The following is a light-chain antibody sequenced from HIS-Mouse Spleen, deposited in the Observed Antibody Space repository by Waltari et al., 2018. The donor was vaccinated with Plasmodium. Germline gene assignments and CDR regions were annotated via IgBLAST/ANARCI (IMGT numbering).Light chain of an antibody. J-gene: IGLJ3*02. Sequence: SYELTQPPSVSVSPGQTARITCSGDALPKKYAYWYQQKSGQAPVLVIYEDSKRPSGIPEEFSGSSSGKMATLTISGAQVEDEADYYCYSTDSSGNHRVFGGGTKLTVL. CDR2: EDS. CDR1: ALPKKY. CDR3: YSTDSSGNHRV. V-gene: IGLV3-10*01.